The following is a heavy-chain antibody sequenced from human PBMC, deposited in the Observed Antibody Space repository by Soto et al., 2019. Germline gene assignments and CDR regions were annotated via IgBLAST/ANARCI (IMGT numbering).Heavy chain of an antibody. CDR3: ARQIYDSDTGPNFQYYFDS. J-gene: IGHJ4*02. D-gene: IGHD3-22*01. V-gene: IGHV5-10-1*01. CDR1: GDSFAGYW. Sequence: GESLKIPCKVAGDSFAGYWVTWVRQKPGKGLEWMGRIDPSDSQTYYSPSFRGHVTISVTKSITTVFLQWSSLRASDTAMYYCARQIYDSDTGPNFQYYFDSWGQGTPVTVSS. CDR2: IDPSDSQT.